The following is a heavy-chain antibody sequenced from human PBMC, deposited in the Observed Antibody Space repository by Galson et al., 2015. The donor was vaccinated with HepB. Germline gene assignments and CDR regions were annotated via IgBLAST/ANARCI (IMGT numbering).Heavy chain of an antibody. D-gene: IGHD5-12*01. CDR3: ASDHGWEATMGKVDFDY. Sequence: SLRFSCAASGFTFSSYSMNWVRQAPGKGLEWVSYISSSSSTIYYADSVKGRFTISRDNAKNSLYLQMNSLRAEDTAVYYCASDHGWEATMGKVDFDYWGQGTLVTVSS. CDR1: GFTFSSYS. V-gene: IGHV3-48*01. J-gene: IGHJ4*02. CDR2: ISSSSSTI.